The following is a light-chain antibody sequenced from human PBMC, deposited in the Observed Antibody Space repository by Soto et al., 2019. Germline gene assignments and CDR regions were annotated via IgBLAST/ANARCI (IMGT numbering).Light chain of an antibody. V-gene: IGKV3-15*01. CDR2: GAS. J-gene: IGKJ1*01. CDR3: QQYNNWPWT. Sequence: EIVMTQSPATLSLSPGERATLSCRASQRVSSNLAGYQQKPGQAPRLLIYGASTRATGIPARSSGSGSGTEFTLTISSLQSEDFAVYYCQQYNNWPWTFGQGTKVEIK. CDR1: QRVSSN.